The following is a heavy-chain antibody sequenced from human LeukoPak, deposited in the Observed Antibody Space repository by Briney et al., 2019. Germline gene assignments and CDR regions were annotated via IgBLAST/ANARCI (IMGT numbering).Heavy chain of an antibody. Sequence: SETLSLTCAVYGGXFSGYYCSWIRQPPGKGLEWTGEINHSGSTNYNPSLKSRVTISVDTSKNQFSLKLSSVTAADTAVYYCARGHGDPLFDFWGQGILVTVSS. CDR1: GGXFSGYY. J-gene: IGHJ4*02. D-gene: IGHD4-17*01. CDR2: INHSGST. V-gene: IGHV4-34*01. CDR3: ARGHGDPLFDF.